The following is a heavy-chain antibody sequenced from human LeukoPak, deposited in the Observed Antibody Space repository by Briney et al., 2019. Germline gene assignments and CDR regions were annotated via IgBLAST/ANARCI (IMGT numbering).Heavy chain of an antibody. CDR2: IYYSGST. CDR1: GGSISSYY. J-gene: IGHJ4*02. Sequence: PSETLSLTCTVSGGSISSYYWSWIRQPPGKGLEWIGYIYYSGSTNYNPSLKSRVTISVDTSKNQFSLKLSSVTAADTAVYYCARGGAGYYDSSGPAPFFDYWGQGTLVTVSS. CDR3: ARGGAGYYDSSGPAPFFDY. V-gene: IGHV4-59*01. D-gene: IGHD3-22*01.